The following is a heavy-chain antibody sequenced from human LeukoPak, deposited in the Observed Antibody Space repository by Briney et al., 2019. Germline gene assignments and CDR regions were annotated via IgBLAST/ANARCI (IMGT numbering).Heavy chain of an antibody. CDR2: INHSGST. J-gene: IGHJ4*02. D-gene: IGHD5-24*01. Sequence: SETLSLTCAVYGGSFSGYYWSWIRQPPGKGLEWIGEINHSGSTNYNPSLKSRVTISVDTSKNQFSLKLSSVTAADTAVYYCARDSRRDGYNLDYWGRGTLVTVSS. V-gene: IGHV4-34*01. CDR1: GGSFSGYY. CDR3: ARDSRRDGYNLDY.